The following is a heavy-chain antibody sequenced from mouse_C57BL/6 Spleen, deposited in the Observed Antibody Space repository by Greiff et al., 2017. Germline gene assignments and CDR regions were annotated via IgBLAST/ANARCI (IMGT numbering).Heavy chain of an antibody. CDR1: GYTFTDYE. CDR2: IDPETGGT. Sequence: VQLQQSGAELVRPGASVTLSCKASGYTFTDYEMHWVKQTPVHGLEWIGAIDPETGGTAYNQKFKGKAILTADKSSSTAYMELRSLTSEDSAVYYCTRSNYYGSSYVWFAYWGQGTLVTVSA. CDR3: TRSNYYGSSYVWFAY. V-gene: IGHV1-15*01. D-gene: IGHD1-1*01. J-gene: IGHJ3*01.